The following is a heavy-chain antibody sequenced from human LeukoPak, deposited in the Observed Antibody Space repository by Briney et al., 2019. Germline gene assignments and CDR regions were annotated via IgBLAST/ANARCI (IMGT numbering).Heavy chain of an antibody. V-gene: IGHV4-34*01. Sequence: KPSETLSLTCAVSGGSFSGYYWNWIRQSPGKGLEWIGEINHSGSTHYNPSLKSRVTISVDTSQKQFSLRLTSVTAADTAVYYCALEDMITFGGVIVRDWGQGTLVTVSS. CDR1: GGSFSGYY. J-gene: IGHJ4*02. D-gene: IGHD3-16*02. CDR2: INHSGST. CDR3: ALEDMITFGGVIVRD.